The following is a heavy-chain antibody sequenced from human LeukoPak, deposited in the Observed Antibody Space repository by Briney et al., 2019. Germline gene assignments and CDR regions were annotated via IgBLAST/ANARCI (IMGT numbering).Heavy chain of an antibody. V-gene: IGHV4-34*01. D-gene: IGHD1-26*01. CDR3: ARGSVAAGVGATR. Sequence: SETLSLTCAVYGGSFSGYYWSWIRQPPGKGLEWIGEINHSGSTNYNPSLKSRVTISVDTSKNRFSLKLSSVTAADTAVYYCARGSVAAGVGATRWGQGTLVTVSS. CDR2: INHSGST. CDR1: GGSFSGYY. J-gene: IGHJ4*02.